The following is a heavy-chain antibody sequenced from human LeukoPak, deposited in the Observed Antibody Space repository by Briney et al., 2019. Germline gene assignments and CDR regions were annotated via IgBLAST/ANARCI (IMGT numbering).Heavy chain of an antibody. CDR2: ISGSGGST. CDR3: AKAKYYYYYMDV. CDR1: GFTFSSYG. J-gene: IGHJ6*03. V-gene: IGHV3-23*01. Sequence: GGSLRLSCAASGFTFSSYGMSWVRQAPGKGLEWVSAISGSGGSTYYADSVKGRFTISRDNSKNTLYLQMNSLRAEDTAVYYCAKAKYYYYYMDVWGKGTTVTISS.